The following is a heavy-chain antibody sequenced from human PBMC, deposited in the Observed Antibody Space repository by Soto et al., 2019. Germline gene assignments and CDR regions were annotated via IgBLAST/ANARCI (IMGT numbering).Heavy chain of an antibody. J-gene: IGHJ6*02. CDR3: ARERITIFGVVTRYGMDV. CDR2: INHSGST. CDR1: GFTVSSKY. V-gene: IGHV4-34*01. Sequence: PGGSLRLSCAASGFTVSSKYMSWVRQAPGKGLEWIGEINHSGSTNYNPSLKSRVTISVGTSKNQFSLKLSSVTAADTAVYYCARERITIFGVVTRYGMDVRGQGTTVTVSS. D-gene: IGHD3-3*01.